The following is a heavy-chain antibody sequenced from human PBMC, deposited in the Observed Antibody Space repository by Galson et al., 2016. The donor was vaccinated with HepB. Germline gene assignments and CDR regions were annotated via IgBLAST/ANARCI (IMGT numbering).Heavy chain of an antibody. J-gene: IGHJ4*02. CDR3: AREDSSNWPYFDY. CDR2: ISSTSHFI. Sequence: SLRLSCAGSGFTFSTFSMNWVRQAPGKGLEWVSSISSTSHFIYYAASLKGRFTISRDNAKSSVFLQMDSLGAEDTAMYCCAREDSSNWPYFDYWGRGALVTVSS. D-gene: IGHD6-13*01. CDR1: GFTFSTFS. V-gene: IGHV3-21*06.